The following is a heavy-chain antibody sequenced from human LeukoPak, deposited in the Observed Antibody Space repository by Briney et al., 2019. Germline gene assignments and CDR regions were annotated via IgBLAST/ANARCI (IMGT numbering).Heavy chain of an antibody. CDR3: AREGDYYDSGGYYRIDF. D-gene: IGHD3-22*01. Sequence: SETLSLTCTVSGGSVSIYSWSRIRQPPGKELEWIGYIFNSASTSYNPSLKSRVTISVDTSNNQFSLKLSPVTAADTAVYYCAREGDYYDSGGYYRIDFWGQGTLVTVSS. V-gene: IGHV4-59*02. CDR2: IFNSAST. J-gene: IGHJ4*02. CDR1: GGSVSIYS.